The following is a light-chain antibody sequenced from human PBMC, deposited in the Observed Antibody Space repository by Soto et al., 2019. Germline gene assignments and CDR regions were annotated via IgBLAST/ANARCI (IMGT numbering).Light chain of an antibody. CDR2: GAS. V-gene: IGKV3-20*01. CDR1: QSITTKY. Sequence: EIVLTQSPDTLSLSPGERATFSCRATQSITTKYVAWYQQKAGQAPRLLIYGASTRATGIPDRFRGSGSGTDFTLSITRLEPEDFAVYYCHQYLDSPNTFGQGTNLEIK. J-gene: IGKJ2*01. CDR3: HQYLDSPNT.